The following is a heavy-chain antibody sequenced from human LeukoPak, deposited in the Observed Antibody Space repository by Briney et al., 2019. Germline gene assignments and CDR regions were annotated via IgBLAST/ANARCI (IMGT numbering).Heavy chain of an antibody. V-gene: IGHV1-46*01. CDR1: GYTFTSYY. CDR2: INPSGGST. D-gene: IGHD6-13*01. J-gene: IGHJ6*03. CDR3: ARVGGTGSSWHRTYYYYMDV. Sequence: ASVKVSCKASGYTFTSYYMHWVRQAPGQGLEWMGIINPSGGSTSYAQKFQGRVTMTRDTSTSTVYMELSSLRSDDTAVYYCARVGGTGSSWHRTYYYYMDVWGKGTTVTVSS.